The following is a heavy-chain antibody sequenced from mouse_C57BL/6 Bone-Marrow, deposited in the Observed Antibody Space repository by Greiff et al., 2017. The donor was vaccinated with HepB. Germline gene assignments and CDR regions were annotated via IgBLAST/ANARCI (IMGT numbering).Heavy chain of an antibody. J-gene: IGHJ2*01. V-gene: IGHV1-54*01. CDR3: ARGDYYYGSSYGDY. CDR1: GYAFTNYL. Sequence: VQLQQSGAELVRPGTSVKVSCKASGYAFTNYLIEWVKQRPGQGLEWIGVINPGSGGTNYNEKFKGKATLTADKSSSTAYMQLSSLTSEDSAVYFGARGDYYYGSSYGDYWGQGTTLTVSS. CDR2: INPGSGGT. D-gene: IGHD1-1*01.